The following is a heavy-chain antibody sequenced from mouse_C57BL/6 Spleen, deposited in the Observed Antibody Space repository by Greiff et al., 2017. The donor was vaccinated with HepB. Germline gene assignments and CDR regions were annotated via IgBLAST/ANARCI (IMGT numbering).Heavy chain of an antibody. V-gene: IGHV5-4*03. D-gene: IGHD1-1*01. J-gene: IGHJ2*01. Sequence: EVKLMESGGGLVKPGGSLKLSCAASGFTFSSYAMSWVRQTPEKRLEWVATISDGGSYTYYPDNVKGRFTISRDNAKNNLYLQMSHLKSEDTAMYDCAAAPLYYGSPFDYWGQGTTLTVSS. CDR2: ISDGGSYT. CDR1: GFTFSSYA. CDR3: AAAPLYYGSPFDY.